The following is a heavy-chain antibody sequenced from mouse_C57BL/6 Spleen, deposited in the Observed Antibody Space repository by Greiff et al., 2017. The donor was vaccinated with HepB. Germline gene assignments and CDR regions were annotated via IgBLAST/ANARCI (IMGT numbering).Heavy chain of an antibody. Sequence: QVQLQQSGAELVRPGTSVKVSCKASGYAFTNYLIEWVKQRPGQGLEWIGVINPGSGGTNDNEKFKGKATLTADKSSSTAYMQLSSLTSEDSAVYFCARGGYYGSSYDWYFDVWGTGTTVTVSS. CDR1: GYAFTNYL. J-gene: IGHJ1*03. V-gene: IGHV1-54*01. D-gene: IGHD1-1*01. CDR2: INPGSGGT. CDR3: ARGGYYGSSYDWYFDV.